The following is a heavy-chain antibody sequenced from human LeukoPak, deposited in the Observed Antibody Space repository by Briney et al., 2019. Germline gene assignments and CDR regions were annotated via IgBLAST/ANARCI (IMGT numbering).Heavy chain of an antibody. D-gene: IGHD5-12*01. V-gene: IGHV3-9*03. CDR2: ISWNSGSI. J-gene: IGHJ3*02. CDR3: AKVSGYAGAFDI. Sequence: PGGSLRLSCAASGFTFDDYAMHWVRHAPGKGLEWVSGISWNSGSIGYADSVKGRFTISRDNAKNSLYLQMNSLRAEDMALYYCAKVSGYAGAFDIWGQGTMVTVSS. CDR1: GFTFDDYA.